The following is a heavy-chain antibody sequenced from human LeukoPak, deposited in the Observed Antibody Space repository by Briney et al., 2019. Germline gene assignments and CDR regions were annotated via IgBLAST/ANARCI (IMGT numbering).Heavy chain of an antibody. CDR1: GGSFGGYY. D-gene: IGHD3-10*01. J-gene: IGHJ6*02. V-gene: IGHV4-34*01. CDR2: INHSGST. Sequence: PSETLSLTCTVYGGSFGGYYWSWIRQPPGKGLEWIGEINHSGSTNYNPSLKSRVTISVDTSKNQFSLKLSSVTAADTAVYYCARGEYYYGSGSYYPAPSVWGQGTTVTVSS. CDR3: ARGEYYYGSGSYYPAPSV.